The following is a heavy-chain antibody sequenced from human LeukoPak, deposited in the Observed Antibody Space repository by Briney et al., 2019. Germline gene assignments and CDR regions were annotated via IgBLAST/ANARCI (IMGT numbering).Heavy chain of an antibody. Sequence: PGGSLRLSCAASGFTFSSYGMHWVRQAPGKGLEWVAVISYDGSNKYYADSVKGRFTISRDNSKNTLYLQMNSLRAEDMAVYYCAKEERYYYDSSGYYYLYFDYWGQGTLVTVSS. CDR2: ISYDGSNK. V-gene: IGHV3-30*18. J-gene: IGHJ4*02. D-gene: IGHD3-22*01. CDR3: AKEERYYYDSSGYYYLYFDY. CDR1: GFTFSSYG.